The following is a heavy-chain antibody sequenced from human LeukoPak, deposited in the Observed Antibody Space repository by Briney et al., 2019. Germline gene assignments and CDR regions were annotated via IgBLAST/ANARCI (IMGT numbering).Heavy chain of an antibody. CDR2: VDHSGST. CDR1: GYSLSSGYY. D-gene: IGHD3-22*01. V-gene: IGHV4-38-2*02. CDR3: ARAADDSSGYTSTVDY. J-gene: IGHJ4*02. Sequence: SETLSLTCTVSGYSLSSGYYWGWIRQPPGKGLEWIGSVDHSGSTYYNPSLKSRVTISVDTSKNQFSLKLSSVTAADTAVYYCARAADDSSGYTSTVDYWGQGTLVTVSS.